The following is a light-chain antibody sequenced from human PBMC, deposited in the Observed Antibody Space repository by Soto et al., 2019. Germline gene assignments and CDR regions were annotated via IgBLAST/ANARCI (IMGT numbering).Light chain of an antibody. CDR1: SNDVGGYNY. CDR2: EVS. J-gene: IGLJ2*01. Sequence: SALTQPASVSGSPGQSITISCTGTSNDVGGYNYVSWYQHYPGKAPKLIISEVSHRPSGVSNRFSGSKSGNTASLTISGLQAEDEADYYCSSYRRASTLYVIFGGGTKLTVL. V-gene: IGLV2-14*01. CDR3: SSYRRASTLYVI.